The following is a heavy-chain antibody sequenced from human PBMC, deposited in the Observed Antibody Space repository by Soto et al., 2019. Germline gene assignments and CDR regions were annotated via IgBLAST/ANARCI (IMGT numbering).Heavy chain of an antibody. D-gene: IGHD5-12*01. CDR2: ISSSGSTI. J-gene: IGHJ3*02. V-gene: IGHV3-11*01. Sequence: QVQLVESGGGLVKPGGSLRLSCAASGFTFSDYYMSWIRQAPGKGLEWVSYISSSGSTIYYADSVKGRFTISRDNAKNSLYLQMNSLRAEDTAVYYCARDRESVDIVAYRQASWLGAFDIWGQGTMVTVSS. CDR1: GFTFSDYY. CDR3: ARDRESVDIVAYRQASWLGAFDI.